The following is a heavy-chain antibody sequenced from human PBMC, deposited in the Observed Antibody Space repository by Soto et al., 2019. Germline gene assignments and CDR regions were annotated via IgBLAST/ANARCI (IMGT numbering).Heavy chain of an antibody. Sequence: QTLSLTCAISGDSVSSNSAAWNWIRQSPSRGLEWLGRTYYRSKWYNDYAVSVKSRITINPDTSKNQFSLQLNSVTPEDTAVYYCARYDMVRGVSEPVSGWFDPWGQGTLVTVSS. CDR3: ARYDMVRGVSEPVSGWFDP. V-gene: IGHV6-1*01. J-gene: IGHJ5*02. D-gene: IGHD3-10*01. CDR2: TYYRSKWYN. CDR1: GDSVSSNSAA.